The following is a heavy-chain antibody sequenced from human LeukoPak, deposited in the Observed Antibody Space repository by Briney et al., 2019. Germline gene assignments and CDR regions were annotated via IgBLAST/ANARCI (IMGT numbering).Heavy chain of an antibody. Sequence: PGGSLRLSCVASGFSVSTNYMSWVRQAPGKGLEWVSIIYNDDTTYYADSVKGRFTFSRDYYKNTLYLQMDSLRAEDTAVYYCARVPEIQYCSSTTCSPLHFDYWGQGTLVAVSS. CDR3: ARVPEIQYCSSTTCSPLHFDY. D-gene: IGHD2-2*01. J-gene: IGHJ4*02. V-gene: IGHV3-66*02. CDR1: GFSVSTNY. CDR2: IYNDDTT.